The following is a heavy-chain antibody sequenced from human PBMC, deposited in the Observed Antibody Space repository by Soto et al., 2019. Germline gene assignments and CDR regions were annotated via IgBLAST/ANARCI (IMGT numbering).Heavy chain of an antibody. CDR2: IYSGGST. CDR1: GFTVSSNY. CDR3: ARALLPHDAFDI. J-gene: IGHJ3*02. V-gene: IGHV3-66*01. Sequence: PGGSLRLSCAASGFTVSSNYMSWVRQAPGKGLEWVSVIYSGGSTYYADSVKGRFTISRDDSKNTLYLQMNSLRAEDTAVYYCARALLPHDAFDIWGQGTMVTVSS.